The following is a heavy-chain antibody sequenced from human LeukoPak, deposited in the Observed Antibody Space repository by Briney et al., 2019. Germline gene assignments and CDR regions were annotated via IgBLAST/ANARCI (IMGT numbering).Heavy chain of an antibody. V-gene: IGHV1-46*01. D-gene: IGHD1-7*01. Sequence: GASVKVSCKASGYTFTSYYMHWVRQAPGQGLEWMGLINPSSGSTSYAQKFQGRVTMTRDTSTSTVYMELSSQRSEDTAVYYCAREDAGTTSHYYFDYWGQGTLVTVSS. CDR3: AREDAGTTSHYYFDY. CDR2: INPSSGST. J-gene: IGHJ4*02. CDR1: GYTFTSYY.